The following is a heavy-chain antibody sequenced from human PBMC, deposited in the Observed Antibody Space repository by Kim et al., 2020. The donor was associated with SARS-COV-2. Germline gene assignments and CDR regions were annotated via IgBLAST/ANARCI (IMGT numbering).Heavy chain of an antibody. D-gene: IGHD3-22*01. CDR1: GFTFSSYA. Sequence: GGSLRLSCSASGFTFSSYAMHWVRQAPGKGLEYVSAISSNGGSTYYADSVKGRFTISRDNSKNTLYLQMSSLRAEDTAVYYCVRTYYYDSSGYFLRFVASSEDYYFDYWGQGTLVTVSS. CDR2: ISSNGGST. V-gene: IGHV3-64D*09. CDR3: VRTYYYDSSGYFLRFVASSEDYYFDY. J-gene: IGHJ4*02.